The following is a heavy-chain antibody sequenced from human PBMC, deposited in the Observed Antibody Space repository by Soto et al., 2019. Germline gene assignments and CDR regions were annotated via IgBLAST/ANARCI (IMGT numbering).Heavy chain of an antibody. Sequence: QVQLVQSGAEVKKPGSSVKVSCKASGGTFSSYTISWVRQAPGQGLEWMGRIIPILGIANYAQKFQGRVTITADKSTSTAYMELSSLRSEDTAVYYCARDQTPPNTMVRGSMAWGQGTLVTVSS. D-gene: IGHD3-10*01. CDR2: IIPILGIA. J-gene: IGHJ5*02. CDR3: ARDQTPPNTMVRGSMA. CDR1: GGTFSSYT. V-gene: IGHV1-69*08.